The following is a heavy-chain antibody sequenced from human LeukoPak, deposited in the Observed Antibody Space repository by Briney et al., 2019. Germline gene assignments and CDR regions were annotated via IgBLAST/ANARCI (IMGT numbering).Heavy chain of an antibody. D-gene: IGHD3-22*01. Sequence: SETLSLTCTVSSASVKTYYWSWIRQPPGKGLEWIGYIFYSGSTNYNPSLKSRVTISVDTSKNQSSLNLSSVTAADTAVYYCARHSPFYYDSSGYRAFDIWGQGTMVTVSS. V-gene: IGHV4-59*08. CDR3: ARHSPFYYDSSGYRAFDI. CDR2: IFYSGST. J-gene: IGHJ3*02. CDR1: SASVKTYY.